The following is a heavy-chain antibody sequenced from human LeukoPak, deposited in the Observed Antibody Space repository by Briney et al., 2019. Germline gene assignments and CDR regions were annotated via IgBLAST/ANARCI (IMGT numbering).Heavy chain of an antibody. Sequence: HPGGSLRLSCAASGFTFSSYAMHWVRQAPGKGLEWVAVISYDGSNKYYADSVKGRFTISRDNSKNTLYLQMNSLRAEDTDVYYCARAAAGNMDVWGKGTTVTVSS. V-gene: IGHV3-30*04. CDR2: ISYDGSNK. CDR3: ARAAAGNMDV. D-gene: IGHD6-13*01. CDR1: GFTFSSYA. J-gene: IGHJ6*03.